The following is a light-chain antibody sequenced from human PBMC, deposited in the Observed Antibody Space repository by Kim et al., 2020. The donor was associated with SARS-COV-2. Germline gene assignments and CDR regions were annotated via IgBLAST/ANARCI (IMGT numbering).Light chain of an antibody. CDR1: QSISSD. Sequence: VSPGERATLSCRASQSISSDLAWYQQKPGQAPRLLIYAASNRATGIPDRFSGSGSGTDFTLTISRLQSEDFAVYYCQQYDNLPRTFGQGTKVDIK. V-gene: IGKV3D-15*01. CDR2: AAS. J-gene: IGKJ1*01. CDR3: QQYDNLPRT.